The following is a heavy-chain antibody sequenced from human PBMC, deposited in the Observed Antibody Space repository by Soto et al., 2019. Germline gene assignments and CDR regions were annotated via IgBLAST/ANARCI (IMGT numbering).Heavy chain of an antibody. Sequence: VAVISYDGSNKYYADSVKGRFTISRDNSKNTLYLQMNSLRAEDTAVYYCAKGPAIVLVPAAMNYYYGMDVWGQGTTVTVS. J-gene: IGHJ6*02. CDR2: ISYDGSNK. CDR3: AKGPAIVLVPAAMNYYYGMDV. D-gene: IGHD2-2*01. V-gene: IGHV3-30*18.